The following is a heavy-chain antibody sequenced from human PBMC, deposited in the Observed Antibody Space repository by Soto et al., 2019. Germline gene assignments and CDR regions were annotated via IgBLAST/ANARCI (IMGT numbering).Heavy chain of an antibody. Sequence: QVQLQQWGAGLLKPSETLSLTCAVYGGSFSGYYWSWIRQPPGKGLEWIGEINHSGSTNYNPSLKSRVTISVDTSKNQFSLKLSSVTAADTAVYYCARGGKYCSSTSCKTKRFGATKPLDYWGQGTLVTVSS. J-gene: IGHJ4*02. V-gene: IGHV4-34*01. CDR1: GGSFSGYY. CDR3: ARGGKYCSSTSCKTKRFGATKPLDY. CDR2: INHSGST. D-gene: IGHD2-2*01.